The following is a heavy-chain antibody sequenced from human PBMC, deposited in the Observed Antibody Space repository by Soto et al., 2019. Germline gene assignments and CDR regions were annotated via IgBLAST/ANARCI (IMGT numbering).Heavy chain of an antibody. Sequence: GGSLRLSCAASGFTFSSYAMSWVRQAPGKGLEWVSAISGSGGSTYYADSVKGRFTISRDNSKNTLYLQMNSLRAEDTAVYYCAKDRSPTLVVITYYFDYWGQGTLVTV. J-gene: IGHJ4*02. V-gene: IGHV3-23*01. CDR2: ISGSGGST. CDR1: GFTFSSYA. D-gene: IGHD3-22*01. CDR3: AKDRSPTLVVITYYFDY.